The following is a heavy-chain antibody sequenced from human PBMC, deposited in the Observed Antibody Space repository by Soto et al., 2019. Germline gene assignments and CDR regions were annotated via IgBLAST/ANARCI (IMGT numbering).Heavy chain of an antibody. CDR2: ISYDVRKT. Sequence: GPVRLSCAVSGLTFSTYGMHSVRHAPGKGLEWVAVISYDVRKTHYADSVRGRFTISRDNSKSTLYLQMNDLRADDTAVYYCAKDSLGGMGTVMMPGPDWGQGTLVTVSS. CDR3: AKDSLGGMGTVMMPGPD. V-gene: IGHV3-30*18. D-gene: IGHD4-17*01. J-gene: IGHJ4*02. CDR1: GLTFSTYG.